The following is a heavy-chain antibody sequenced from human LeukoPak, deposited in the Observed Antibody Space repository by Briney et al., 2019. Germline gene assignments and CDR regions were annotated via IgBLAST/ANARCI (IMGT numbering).Heavy chain of an antibody. CDR2: IWSDGSYK. CDR3: VRDRRYASGSDAFDI. D-gene: IGHD3-10*01. V-gene: IGHV3-33*01. J-gene: IGHJ3*02. CDR1: GFTFSKYG. Sequence: PGGSLRLSCAASGFTFSKYGMHWVRQAPGKGLEWVAVIWSDGSYKNYADSVKGRFTISRDNSKNTLYLEMNSLRAEDTAVYYCVRDRRYASGSDAFDIWGQGTMVTVSS.